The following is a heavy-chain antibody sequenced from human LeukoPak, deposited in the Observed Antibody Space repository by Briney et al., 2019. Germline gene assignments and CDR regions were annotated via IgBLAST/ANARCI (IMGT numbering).Heavy chain of an antibody. CDR1: GYTFTSYD. CDR3: ARGYRVTGTIPLYYYYYGMDV. CDR2: IIPIFGTA. V-gene: IGHV1-69*13. D-gene: IGHD1-1*01. J-gene: IGHJ6*02. Sequence: ASVKVSCKASGYTFTSYDINWARQAPGQGLEWMGGIIPIFGTANYAQKFQGRVTITADESTSTAYMELSSLRSEDTAVYYCARGYRVTGTIPLYYYYYGMDVWGQGTTVTVSS.